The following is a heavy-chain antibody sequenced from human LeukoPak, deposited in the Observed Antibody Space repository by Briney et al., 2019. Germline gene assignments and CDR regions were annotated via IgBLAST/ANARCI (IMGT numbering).Heavy chain of an antibody. J-gene: IGHJ4*02. V-gene: IGHV1-2*06. CDR2: VNPNSGGT. CDR1: VYTFTGYS. D-gene: IGHD1-26*01. Sequence: GASVKVSRKASVYTFTGYSMHWVRQAPGQGLEWMGRVNPNSGGTNYAQKFQGRVTMTRDTSISTAYMELIRLTSDDTAVYYCARVDREGDYWGQGTLVTVSS. CDR3: ARVDREGDY.